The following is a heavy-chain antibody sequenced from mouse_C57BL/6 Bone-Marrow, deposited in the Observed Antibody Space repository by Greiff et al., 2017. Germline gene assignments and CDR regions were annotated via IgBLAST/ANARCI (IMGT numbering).Heavy chain of an antibody. V-gene: IGHV5-15*01. J-gene: IGHJ4*01. CDR2: ISNLAYSI. CDR3: ARQTAYYYYAMDY. CDR1: GFTFSDYG. Sequence: VQGVESGGGLVQPGGSLKLSCAASGFTFSDYGMAWVRQAPRKGPEWVAFISNLAYSIYYADTVTGRFTISRENAKNTLYLEMSSLRSEDTAMYYCARQTAYYYYAMDYWGQGTSVTVSS. D-gene: IGHD4-1*01.